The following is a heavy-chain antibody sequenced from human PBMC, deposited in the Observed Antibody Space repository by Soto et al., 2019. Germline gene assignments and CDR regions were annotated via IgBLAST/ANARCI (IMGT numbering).Heavy chain of an antibody. CDR3: ARVGGYSGYEWSDP. CDR2: IYYSGST. J-gene: IGHJ5*02. Sequence: SETLSLTCTVSGGSISSYYWSWIRQPPGKGLEWIGYIYYSGSTNYNPSLKSRVTISVDTSKNQFSLKLSSVTAADTAVYYCARVGGYSGYEWSDPWGQGTLVTVSS. D-gene: IGHD5-12*01. V-gene: IGHV4-59*01. CDR1: GGSISSYY.